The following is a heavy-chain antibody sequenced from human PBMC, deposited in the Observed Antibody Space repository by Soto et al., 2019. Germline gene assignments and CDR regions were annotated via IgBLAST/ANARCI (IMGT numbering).Heavy chain of an antibody. J-gene: IGHJ4*02. CDR3: ARDSHPWYYYDSSGPHY. Sequence: GGSLRLSCAASGFTFSSYAMHWVRQAPGKGLEWVAVISYDGSNKYYADSVKGRFTISRDNSKNTLYLQMNSLRAEDTAVYYCARDSHPWYYYDSSGPHYWGQGTLVTVSS. V-gene: IGHV3-30-3*01. CDR1: GFTFSSYA. CDR2: ISYDGSNK. D-gene: IGHD3-22*01.